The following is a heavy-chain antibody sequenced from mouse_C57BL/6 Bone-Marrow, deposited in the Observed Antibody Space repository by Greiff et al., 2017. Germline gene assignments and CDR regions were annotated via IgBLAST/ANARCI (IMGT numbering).Heavy chain of an antibody. J-gene: IGHJ2*01. CDR3: TTIITTGY. CDR2: IDPENGDT. D-gene: IGHD1-2*01. Sequence: VQLQQSGAELVRPGASVKLSCTASGFNIKDDYMHWVKQRPEQGLEWIGWIDPENGDTEYAQKFQGQATITADTTSNTAYQQLSSLTTEDTAVYYYTTIITTGYWGQGTTLTVSS. CDR1: GFNIKDDY. V-gene: IGHV14-4*01.